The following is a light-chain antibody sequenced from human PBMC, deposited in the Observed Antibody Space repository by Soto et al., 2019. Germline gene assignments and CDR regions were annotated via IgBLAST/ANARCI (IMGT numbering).Light chain of an antibody. CDR1: QSVSSS. Sequence: EIVLTQSSATLSLSPGERATLPCRASQSVSSSLAWYQQKPGQAPRLLIYAASNRAAGIPARFSGSGSGTDFTLTSSGLEPEDFAVYYCQQRSNWTFGQGTTVDIK. CDR2: AAS. V-gene: IGKV3-11*01. CDR3: QQRSNWT. J-gene: IGKJ1*01.